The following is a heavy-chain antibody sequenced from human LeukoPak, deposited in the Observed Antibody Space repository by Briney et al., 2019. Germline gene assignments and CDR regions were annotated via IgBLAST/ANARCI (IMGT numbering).Heavy chain of an antibody. CDR3: ATMSQRLHDPNY. Sequence: ASVKVSCKASGYTFTGYYMHWVRQAPGQGLEWMGWINPNSGGTNYAQKFQGRVTMTRNTSISTAYMELSSLRSEDTAVYYCATMSQRLHDPNYWGQGTLVTVSS. CDR1: GYTFTGYY. V-gene: IGHV1-2*02. D-gene: IGHD4-11*01. J-gene: IGHJ4*02. CDR2: INPNSGGT.